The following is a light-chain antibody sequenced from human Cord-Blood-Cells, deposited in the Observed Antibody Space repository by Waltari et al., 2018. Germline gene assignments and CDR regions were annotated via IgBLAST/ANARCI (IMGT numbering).Light chain of an antibody. CDR2: DGS. V-gene: IGLV2-11*01. CDR3: CSYAGSYTIV. CDR1: SSDVGGYNY. J-gene: IGLJ3*02. Sequence: QSALTQPRSVSGSPGQSVTIPCTGTSSDVGGYNYVSWYHQHPGKAPKPMIYDGSKRPSGVPDRFSGSKSGNTASLTISGLQAEDEADYYCCSYAGSYTIVFGGGTKLTVL.